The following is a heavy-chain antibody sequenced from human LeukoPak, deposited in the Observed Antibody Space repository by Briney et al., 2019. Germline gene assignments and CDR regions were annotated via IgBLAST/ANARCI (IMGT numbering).Heavy chain of an antibody. Sequence: GGSLRLSCAASGFIFSSYAMSWVRQAPGKGLEWVSAISVSGGSTYYADSVKGRFTISRDNSKNTLYLQMDSLRAEDTAVYYCAKRIAVVGPYFDYWGQGTLVTVSS. D-gene: IGHD6-19*01. CDR1: GFIFSSYA. CDR3: AKRIAVVGPYFDY. CDR2: ISVSGGST. V-gene: IGHV3-23*01. J-gene: IGHJ4*02.